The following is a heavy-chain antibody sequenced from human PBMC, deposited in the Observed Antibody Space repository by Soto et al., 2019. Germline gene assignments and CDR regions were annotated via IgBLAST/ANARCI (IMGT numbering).Heavy chain of an antibody. V-gene: IGHV4-31*03. CDR1: GGSISSGGNY. CDR3: ARDPSVANYWYFDL. D-gene: IGHD2-15*01. CDR2: IYYSGST. Sequence: QVQLQESGPGLVKPSQTLSLTCTVSGGSISSGGNYWSWIRQHPGKGLEWIGYIYYSGSTYYNPSPKSRVTISVHTSQNQFSRKLSSVTAADTAVYYCARDPSVANYWYFDLWGRGTLVTVSS. J-gene: IGHJ2*01.